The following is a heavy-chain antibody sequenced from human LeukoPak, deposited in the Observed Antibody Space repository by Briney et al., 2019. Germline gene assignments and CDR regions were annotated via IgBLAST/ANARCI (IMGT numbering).Heavy chain of an antibody. Sequence: PGGSLRLSCAASGFTFSGYAMSWVRQAPGKGQEWVSGISGSGGSTYYADSVKGRFTISRDNSKNTLYLQMNSLRAEDTAVYYCAKGGIPYSKNDYWGQGTLVTDSS. J-gene: IGHJ4*02. CDR2: ISGSGGST. CDR1: GFTFSGYA. V-gene: IGHV3-23*01. D-gene: IGHD6-13*01. CDR3: AKGGIPYSKNDY.